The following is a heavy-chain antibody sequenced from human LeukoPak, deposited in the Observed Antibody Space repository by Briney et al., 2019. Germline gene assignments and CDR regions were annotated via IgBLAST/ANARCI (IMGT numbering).Heavy chain of an antibody. J-gene: IGHJ5*02. D-gene: IGHD6-19*01. CDR3: AKDPYSSGWSPYNWFDP. V-gene: IGHV1-24*01. Sequence: ASVKVSCKVSGYTLTELSMHWVRQAPGKGLEWMGGFDPEDGETIYAQKFQGRVTMTEDTSTDTAYMELSSLRTEDTAVYYCAKDPYSSGWSPYNWFDPWGQGTLVTVSS. CDR2: FDPEDGET. CDR1: GYTLTELS.